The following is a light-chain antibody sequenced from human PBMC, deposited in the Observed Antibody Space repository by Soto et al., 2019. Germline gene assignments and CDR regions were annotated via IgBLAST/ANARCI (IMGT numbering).Light chain of an antibody. V-gene: IGKV3-20*01. J-gene: IGKJ2*01. CDR2: SAS. CDR3: QQYGSSLYT. Sequence: EIVLTQSPGTLSLSPGETATLSCRAGQSVSSSYLAWYQQKPGQAPRLLIYSASTRAPCIPDRFSGSGSGTDFTLTVSRLEPEDFAVYYCQQYGSSLYTFGQGTKVEIK. CDR1: QSVSSSY.